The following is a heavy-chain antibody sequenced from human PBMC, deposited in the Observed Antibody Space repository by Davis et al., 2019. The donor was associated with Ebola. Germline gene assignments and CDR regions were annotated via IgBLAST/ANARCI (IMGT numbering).Heavy chain of an antibody. V-gene: IGHV3-30*18. D-gene: IGHD1-26*01. J-gene: IGHJ4*02. CDR2: ISYDGSNK. CDR1: GFTFSSYG. Sequence: PGGSLRLSCAASGFTFSSYGMHWVRQAPGKGLEWVAVISYDGSNKYYADSVKGRFTISRDNSKNTLYLQMNSLRAEDTAVYYCAKENGGSYWGYWGQGTLVTVSS. CDR3: AKENGGSYWGY.